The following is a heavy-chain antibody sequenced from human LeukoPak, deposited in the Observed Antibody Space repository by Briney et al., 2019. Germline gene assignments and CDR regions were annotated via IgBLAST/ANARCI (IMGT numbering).Heavy chain of an antibody. J-gene: IGHJ6*02. CDR1: GYTLTELS. Sequence: ASVKVSCKVSGYTLTELSMHWVRQAPGKGLEWMGGFDPEDGETIYAQKFQGRVTVTEDTSTDTAYMELSSLRSEDTAVYYCATEIATTYYYYYGMDVWGQGTTVTVSS. D-gene: IGHD4-11*01. CDR3: ATEIATTYYYYYGMDV. CDR2: FDPEDGET. V-gene: IGHV1-24*01.